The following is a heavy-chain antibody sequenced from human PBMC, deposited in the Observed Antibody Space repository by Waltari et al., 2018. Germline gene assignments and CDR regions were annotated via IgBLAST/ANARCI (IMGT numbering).Heavy chain of an antibody. Sequence: QVQLQESGPGLVKPSETLSLTCTVSGGSISSYYWSWIRQPPGKGLEWIGYIYYSGSTNYNPSLKSRVTISVDTSKNQFSLKLSSVTAADTAVYYCASSAIGAWFSSSWPRALFDYWGQGTLVTVSS. J-gene: IGHJ4*02. V-gene: IGHV4-59*01. CDR3: ASSAIGAWFSSSWPRALFDY. CDR2: IYYSGST. CDR1: GGSISSYY. D-gene: IGHD6-13*01.